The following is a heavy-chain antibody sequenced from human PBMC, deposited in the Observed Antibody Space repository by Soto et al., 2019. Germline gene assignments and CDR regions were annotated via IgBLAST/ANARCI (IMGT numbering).Heavy chain of an antibody. Sequence: SETLSLTCAVYGGSFSCYYWSWILQPPGKGLEWIGEINHSGSTNYNPSLKSRVTISVDTSKNQFSLKLSSVTAADTAVYYCARAPGSGYCSGGSCYQSKGGNWFDPWGQGTLVTVSS. CDR3: ARAPGSGYCSGGSCYQSKGGNWFDP. CDR1: GGSFSCYY. J-gene: IGHJ5*02. CDR2: INHSGST. V-gene: IGHV4-34*01. D-gene: IGHD2-15*01.